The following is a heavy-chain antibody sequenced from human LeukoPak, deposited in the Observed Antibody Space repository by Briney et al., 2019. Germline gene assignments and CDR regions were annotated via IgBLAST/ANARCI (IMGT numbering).Heavy chain of an antibody. D-gene: IGHD3-16*01. J-gene: IGHJ6*03. CDR3: ARGGRARDYYYYYYMDA. CDR2: ISAYNGNT. V-gene: IGHV1-18*01. Sequence: ASVKVSCKASGYTFTSYGISWVRQAPGQGLEWMGWISAYNGNTNYAQKLQGRVTMTTDTSTSTAYMELRSLRSDDTAVYYCARGGRARDYYYYYYMDAWGKGTTVTVSS. CDR1: GYTFTSYG.